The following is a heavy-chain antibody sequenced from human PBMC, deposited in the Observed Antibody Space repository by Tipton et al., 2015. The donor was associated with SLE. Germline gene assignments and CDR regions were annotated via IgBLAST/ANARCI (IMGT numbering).Heavy chain of an antibody. V-gene: IGHV4-34*01. J-gene: IGHJ4*02. CDR2: INHSGNT. D-gene: IGHD1-7*01. Sequence: LRLSCAVYGGSFSGNYWSWIRQSPGKGLEWIGEINHSGNTNYNPSLKSRVTISVDTSKNQFSLKLSSVTAADTAVYYCARDSNNWNYGYFDSWGQGILVTVSS. CDR3: ARDSNNWNYGYFDS. CDR1: GGSFSGNY.